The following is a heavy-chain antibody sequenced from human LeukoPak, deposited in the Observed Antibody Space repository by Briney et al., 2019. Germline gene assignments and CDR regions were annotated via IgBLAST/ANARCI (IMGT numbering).Heavy chain of an antibody. CDR2: IYYSGST. V-gene: IGHV4-59*01. CDR3: ARMRYYYYGMDV. CDR1: GGSISSDY. J-gene: IGHJ6*02. Sequence: SETLSLTCTVSGGSISSDYWSWIRQTPGKGLEWIGYIYYSGSTNYNPSLKSRVTISVDTSKNQFSLKLSSVTAADTAVYYCARMRYYYYGMDVWGQGTTVTVSS.